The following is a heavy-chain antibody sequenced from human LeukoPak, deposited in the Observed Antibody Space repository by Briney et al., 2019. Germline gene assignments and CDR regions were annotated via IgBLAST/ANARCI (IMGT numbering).Heavy chain of an antibody. Sequence: LRASVTVSCKASGYTFTSYDINWVRQATGRGLEWMGWMNPNSGNTGYAQKFQGRVTMTRNTSISTAYMELSSLRSEDTAVYYCARAFLYSGEFDYWGQGTLVTVSS. J-gene: IGHJ4*02. CDR1: GYTFTSYD. V-gene: IGHV1-8*01. CDR3: ARAFLYSGEFDY. CDR2: MNPNSGNT. D-gene: IGHD2-21*01.